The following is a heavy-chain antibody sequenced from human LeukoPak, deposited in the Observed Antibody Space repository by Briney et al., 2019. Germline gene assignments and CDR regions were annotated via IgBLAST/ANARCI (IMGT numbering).Heavy chain of an antibody. Sequence: PSETLSLTCTVSGGSISSGGYYWSWIRQPPGKGLEWIGYIYHSGSTYYNPSLKSRVTISVDRSKNQFSLKLSSVTAADTAVYYCARTTRAQPIDYWGQGTLVTVSS. D-gene: IGHD1-1*01. CDR2: IYHSGST. V-gene: IGHV4-30-2*01. CDR3: ARTTRAQPIDY. J-gene: IGHJ4*02. CDR1: GGSISSGGYY.